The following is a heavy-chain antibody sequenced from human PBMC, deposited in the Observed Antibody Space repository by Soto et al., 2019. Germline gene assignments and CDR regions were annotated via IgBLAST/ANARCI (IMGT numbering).Heavy chain of an antibody. J-gene: IGHJ3*02. Sequence: EVLLLESGGGLVQPGGSLRLSCAASGFTFSTYAMNWVRQAPGKGLEWVSALPASGDTTYYPDSGKGRFTISRDNSMNAFYLQMNSLRIEDTAVYYCAPPRGYGVFDAYDIWGQGTIVTVSS. CDR2: LPASGDTT. CDR3: APPRGYGVFDAYDI. D-gene: IGHD4-17*01. V-gene: IGHV3-23*01. CDR1: GFTFSTYA.